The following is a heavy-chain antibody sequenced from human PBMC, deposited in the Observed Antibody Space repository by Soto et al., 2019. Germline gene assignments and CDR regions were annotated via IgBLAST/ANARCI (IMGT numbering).Heavy chain of an antibody. CDR2: IYNSGNT. D-gene: IGHD2-15*01. CDR3: ARDAGYCNSVSCYPYNMDV. J-gene: IGHJ6*02. Sequence: SETLSLTCTVSGESISSDDHYWSWLRQAQGEGLEWIGIIYNSGNTYYNPSLKRRVSMSVDTSNNQFSLKLNSVTAADTAVYYCARDAGYCNSVSCYPYNMDVWGQGTTVTVSS. V-gene: IGHV4-30-4*08. CDR1: GESISSDDHY.